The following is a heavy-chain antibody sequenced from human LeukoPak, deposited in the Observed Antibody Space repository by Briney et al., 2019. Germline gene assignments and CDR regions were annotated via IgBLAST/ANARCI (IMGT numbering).Heavy chain of an antibody. J-gene: IGHJ4*02. V-gene: IGHV3-9*01. CDR3: AKDMSPSIAVAGPGFDY. CDR1: GFTFDDYA. D-gene: IGHD6-19*01. Sequence: GGSLRLSCAASGFTFDDYAMHWVRQAPGKGLEWVSGISWNSGSIGYADSVKGRFTISRDNAKNSLYLQMNSLRAEDTALYYCAKDMSPSIAVAGPGFDYWGQGTLVTVSS. CDR2: ISWNSGSI.